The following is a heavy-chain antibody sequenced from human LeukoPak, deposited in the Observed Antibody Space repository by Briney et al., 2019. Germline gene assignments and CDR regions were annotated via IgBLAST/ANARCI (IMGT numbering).Heavy chain of an antibody. CDR2: IYYSGNT. Sequence: SETLSLTCTVSGGSISSIVRHWGWIRQPPGKGLDWIGSIYYSGNTYYNPSLKSRVTISVDTSKNQFSLNLTSVTAADRAVYYCARGYCSSTTCSGVGYLDAWGKGTTVTVSS. J-gene: IGHJ6*03. CDR3: ARGYCSSTTCSGVGYLDA. D-gene: IGHD2-2*01. V-gene: IGHV4-39*01. CDR1: GGSISSIVRH.